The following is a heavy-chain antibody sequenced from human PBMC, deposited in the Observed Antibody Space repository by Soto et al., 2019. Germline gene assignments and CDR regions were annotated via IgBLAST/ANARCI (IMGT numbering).Heavy chain of an antibody. D-gene: IGHD6-13*01. Sequence: SETLSLTCTVSGGSISSGGYYWSWIRQHPGKGLEWIGYIYYSGSTYYNPSLKSRVTISVDTSKNQFSLKLSSVTAADTAVYYCARGSAAGKGVYYYGMDVWGQGTTVTVSS. CDR2: IYYSGST. CDR3: ARGSAAGKGVYYYGMDV. V-gene: IGHV4-31*02. J-gene: IGHJ6*02. CDR1: GGSISSGGYY.